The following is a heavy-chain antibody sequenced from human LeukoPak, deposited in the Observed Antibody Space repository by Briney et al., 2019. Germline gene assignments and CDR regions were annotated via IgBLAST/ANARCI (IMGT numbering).Heavy chain of an antibody. CDR1: GFTVSSNY. CDR3: ARDLSSGWYPTRD. Sequence: PGGSLRLSCAASGFTVSSNYMSWVRQAPGKGLEWVANIKQDGSEKYYVDSVKGRFTISRDNAKNSLYLQMNSLRAEDTAVYYCARDLSSGWYPTRDWGQGTLVTVSS. CDR2: IKQDGSEK. V-gene: IGHV3-7*01. D-gene: IGHD6-19*01. J-gene: IGHJ4*02.